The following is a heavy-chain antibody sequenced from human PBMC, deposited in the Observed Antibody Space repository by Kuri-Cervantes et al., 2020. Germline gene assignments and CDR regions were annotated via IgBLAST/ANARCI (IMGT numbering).Heavy chain of an antibody. D-gene: IGHD2/OR15-2a*01. CDR3: ARRTSTNAFDI. V-gene: IGHV3-30*02. CDR2: VQSDGIYK. Sequence: GESLKISCSASGFTFSTYGMQWVRQAPGKGLEWVALVQSDGIYKYYADSVKGRFTTSRDNSKNTLYAQMNSLRPADTALYYCARRTSTNAFDIWGQGTMVTVSS. CDR1: GFTFSTYG. J-gene: IGHJ3*02.